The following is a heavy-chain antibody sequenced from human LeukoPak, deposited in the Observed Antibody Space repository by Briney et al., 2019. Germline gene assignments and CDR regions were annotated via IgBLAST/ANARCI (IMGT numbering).Heavy chain of an antibody. CDR2: INPNSGGT. V-gene: IGHV1-2*02. J-gene: IGHJ6*03. D-gene: IGHD2-2*01. Sequence: ASVKVSCKASGYTFTGYYMHWVRQAPGQGLEWMGWINPNSGGTNYAQKFQGRVTMTRDTSISTAYMELSRLRSDDTAVYYCAREGTIVVVPAAPPSRVMDVWGKGTTVTVSS. CDR1: GYTFTGYY. CDR3: AREGTIVVVPAAPPSRVMDV.